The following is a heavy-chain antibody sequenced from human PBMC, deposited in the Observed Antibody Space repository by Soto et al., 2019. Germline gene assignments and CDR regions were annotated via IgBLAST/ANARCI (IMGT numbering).Heavy chain of an antibody. D-gene: IGHD1-26*01. Sequence: GASVKVSCKASGGTFSSYAISWVRQAPGQGLEWTGGIIPIFGTANYAQKFQGRVTITADESTSTAYMELSSLRSEDTAVYYCARGPQWELLPYFDYWGQGTLVTVSS. CDR2: IIPIFGTA. CDR3: ARGPQWELLPYFDY. CDR1: GGTFSSYA. J-gene: IGHJ4*02. V-gene: IGHV1-69*13.